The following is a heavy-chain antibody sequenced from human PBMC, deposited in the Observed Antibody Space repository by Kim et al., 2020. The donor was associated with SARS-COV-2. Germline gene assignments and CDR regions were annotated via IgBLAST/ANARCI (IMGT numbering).Heavy chain of an antibody. D-gene: IGHD2-15*01. CDR2: IKTGNGNT. CDR3: AFNLGYCGGGSCYI. J-gene: IGHJ4*02. V-gene: IGHV1-3*04. CDR1: GYTFTTYS. Sequence: ASVKVSCKASGYTFTTYSMHWVRQAPGQRLEWMGWIKTGNGNTKYSQKFQGRVTITRDTSASAGYMELSSLRSEDTAVYYCAFNLGYCGGGSCYIWGQGTLVTVTS.